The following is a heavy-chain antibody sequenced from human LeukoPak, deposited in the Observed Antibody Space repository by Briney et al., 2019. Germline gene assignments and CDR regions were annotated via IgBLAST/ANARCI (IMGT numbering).Heavy chain of an antibody. V-gene: IGHV3-30*04. J-gene: IGHJ4*02. D-gene: IGHD6-19*01. CDR3: ARHGYSSGWYLDY. Sequence: LGGSLRLSCATSGFTFSTYAMHWVRQAPGKGLEWVAIISHDGGNKNYADSVKGRFTISRDNSKNTLYLQMNSLRAEDTAVYYCARHGYSSGWYLDYWGQGTLVTVSS. CDR2: ISHDGGNK. CDR1: GFTFSTYA.